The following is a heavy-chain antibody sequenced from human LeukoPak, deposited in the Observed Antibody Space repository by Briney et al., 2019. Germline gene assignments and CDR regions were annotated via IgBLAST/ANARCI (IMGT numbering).Heavy chain of an antibody. CDR1: GFTFSDYY. CDR2: ISSSGNTT. D-gene: IGHD6-6*01. J-gene: IGHJ6*02. Sequence: GGSLRLSCAASGFTFSDYYMSWIRQAPGKGLEWVSYISSSGNTTYYADSVKGRFTISRDNAKNSLYLQMNSLRAEDTAVYYCASMSIAARLYYYYGMDVWGQGTTVTVSS. V-gene: IGHV3-11*01. CDR3: ASMSIAARLYYYYGMDV.